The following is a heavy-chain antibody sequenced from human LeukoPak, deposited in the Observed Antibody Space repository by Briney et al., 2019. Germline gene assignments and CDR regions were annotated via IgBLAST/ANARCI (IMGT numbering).Heavy chain of an antibody. V-gene: IGHV1-69*05. CDR2: IIPIFGTA. CDR3: ARHSSGWWDYYFDY. J-gene: IGHJ4*02. CDR1: GGTFSSYA. D-gene: IGHD6-19*01. Sequence: GASVKVSRKASGGTFSSYAISWVRQAPGQGLEWMEGIIPIFGTANYAQKFQGRVTITTDESTSTAYMELSSLRSEDTAVYYCARHSSGWWDYYFDYWGQGTLVTVSS.